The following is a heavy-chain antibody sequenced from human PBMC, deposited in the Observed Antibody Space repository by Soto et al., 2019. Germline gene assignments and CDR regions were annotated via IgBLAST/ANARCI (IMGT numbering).Heavy chain of an antibody. V-gene: IGHV3-74*01. J-gene: IGHJ4*01. D-gene: IGHD4-4*01. CDR3: ARDSYSSATH. CDR1: GLPFGDNW. Sequence: LRLSCAASGLPFGDNWMHWVRQAPGKGLVWVSRISNDGSDTTYADSVRGRFTVSRDNAKNTLYLQMNSLRAEDTAVYYCARDSYSSATHWGHGTLVTVSS. CDR2: ISNDGSDT.